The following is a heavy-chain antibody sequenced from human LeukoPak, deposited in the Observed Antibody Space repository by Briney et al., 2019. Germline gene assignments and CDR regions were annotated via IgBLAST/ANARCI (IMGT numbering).Heavy chain of an antibody. CDR1: GGTFSSYA. J-gene: IGHJ4*02. CDR3: ARDLNGWAMVRYFDY. Sequence: SVKVSCKASGGTFSSYAISWVRQAPGQGLEWMGGIIPIFGTANYAQKFQGRVTITADESTSTAYMELSSLRSEDTAVYYCARDLNGWAMVRYFDYWGQGTLVTVSS. CDR2: IIPIFGTA. V-gene: IGHV1-69*13. D-gene: IGHD3-10*01.